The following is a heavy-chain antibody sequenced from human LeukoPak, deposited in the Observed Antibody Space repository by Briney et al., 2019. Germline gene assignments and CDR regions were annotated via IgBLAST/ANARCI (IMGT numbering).Heavy chain of an antibody. CDR1: GFTLRNYA. J-gene: IGHJ4*02. CDR3: ARDVDTAMGVDY. D-gene: IGHD5-18*01. CDR2: ISGGGGTT. Sequence: GGSLRLSCAASGFTLRNYAMSWVRQAPGKGLEWFSAISGGGGTTYYADSVKGRFAISRDNSKNTLFLQMNSVRAEDTAVYYCARDVDTAMGVDYWGQGTLVTVSS. V-gene: IGHV3-23*01.